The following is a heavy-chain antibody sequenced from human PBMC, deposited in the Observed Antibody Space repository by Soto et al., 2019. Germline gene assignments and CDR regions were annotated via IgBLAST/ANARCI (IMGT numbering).Heavy chain of an antibody. CDR2: IYNSGST. Sequence: TLSLTCTVSGGSVSNRNYYWSWIRQPPGKGLEWIGYIYNSGSTTYNPSLKSRVTISVDTSKKQFSLKLSSVTAADTAVYYCARVLQYYDSSGYYLGYYFDYWGQGTLVTVSS. D-gene: IGHD3-22*01. V-gene: IGHV4-61*01. CDR3: ARVLQYYDSSGYYLGYYFDY. J-gene: IGHJ4*02. CDR1: GGSVSNRNYY.